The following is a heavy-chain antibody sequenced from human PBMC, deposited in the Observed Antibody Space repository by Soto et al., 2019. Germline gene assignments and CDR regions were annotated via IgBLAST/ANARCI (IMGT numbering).Heavy chain of an antibody. CDR2: ISWDGGTT. Sequence: PWGSVRLSCAASGFTFDDYNMNWVRQPTGKGLEWVSLISWDGGTTYYGDSVKGRFTISRDSSKNSLFLQMNSLRTEDTALYYCARDVGRGSDQPDYWDRVSRFTV. CDR3: ARDVGRGSDQPDY. CDR1: GFTFDDYN. V-gene: IGHV3-43*01. D-gene: IGHD1-26*01. J-gene: IGHJ4*02.